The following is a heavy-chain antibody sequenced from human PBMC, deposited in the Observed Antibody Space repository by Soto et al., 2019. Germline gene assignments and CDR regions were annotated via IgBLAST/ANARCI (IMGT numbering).Heavy chain of an antibody. CDR2: ISPYNGDT. CDR3: ARDFDP. V-gene: IGHV1-18*01. J-gene: IGHJ5*02. Sequence: GASVKVSCKASGYIFTNYGINWVRQAPGQGLEWIAWISPYNGDTKYAQKFHDRVTMTTDISTTTAYMEVRTLTSDDTAVYYCARDFDPWGQGTMVTVSS. CDR1: GYIFTNYG.